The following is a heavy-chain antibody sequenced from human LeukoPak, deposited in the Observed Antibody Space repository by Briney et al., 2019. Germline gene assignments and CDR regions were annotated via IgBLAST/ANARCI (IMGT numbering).Heavy chain of an antibody. CDR1: GFTFSSYG. J-gene: IGHJ6*02. D-gene: IGHD6-19*01. Sequence: PGGSLRLSCAASGFTFSSYGMHWVRQAPGKGLEWVAVIWYDGSNKYYADSVKGRFTISRDNSKNTLYLQMNSLRAEDTAVYYCARELSRIAVAGPRYYYYGMDVWGQGTTVTVSS. CDR3: ARELSRIAVAGPRYYYYGMDV. V-gene: IGHV3-33*01. CDR2: IWYDGSNK.